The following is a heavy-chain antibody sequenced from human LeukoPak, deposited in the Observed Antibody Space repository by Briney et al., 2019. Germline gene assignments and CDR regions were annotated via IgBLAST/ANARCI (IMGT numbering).Heavy chain of an antibody. CDR2: IYYSGST. V-gene: IGHV4-39*01. D-gene: IGHD4-23*01. CDR3: ARHRAYTYAFYGGNPLDY. CDR1: GGSISSSSYH. Sequence: SETLSLTCTVSGGSISSSSYHWGWIRQPPGKGLEWIGCIYYSGSTYYNPSLKSRVTISVDTSKNQFSLKLSSVTDADTAVYYCARHRAYTYAFYGGNPLDYWGQGTVVTVSS. J-gene: IGHJ4*02.